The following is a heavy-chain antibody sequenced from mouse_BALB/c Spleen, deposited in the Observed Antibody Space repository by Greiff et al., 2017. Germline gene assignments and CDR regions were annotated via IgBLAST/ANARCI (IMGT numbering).Heavy chain of an antibody. J-gene: IGHJ4*01. V-gene: IGHV1-4*01. CDR2: INPSSGYT. Sequence: QVQLQQSGAELARPGASVKMSCKASGYTFTSYTMHWVKQRPGQGLEWIGYINPSSGYTNYNQKFKDKATLTAAKSSSTAYMQLSSLTSEDSAVYYCARNDDYENAMDYWGQGTSVTVSS. CDR3: ARNDDYENAMDY. D-gene: IGHD2-4*01. CDR1: GYTFTSYT.